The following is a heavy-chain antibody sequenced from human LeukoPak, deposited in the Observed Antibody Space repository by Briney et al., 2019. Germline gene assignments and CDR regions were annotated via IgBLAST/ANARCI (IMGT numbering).Heavy chain of an antibody. J-gene: IGHJ4*02. CDR2: ISSSSSTI. CDR1: GFTFSSYS. CDR3: AKRKKALDY. Sequence: GGSLRLSCAASGFTFSSYSMNWVRQAPGKGLEWVSYISSSSSTIYYADSVKGRFTISRDNSKNTLYLQMNSLRAEDTAVYYCAKRKKALDYWGQGTLVTVSS. V-gene: IGHV3-48*01. D-gene: IGHD1-1*01.